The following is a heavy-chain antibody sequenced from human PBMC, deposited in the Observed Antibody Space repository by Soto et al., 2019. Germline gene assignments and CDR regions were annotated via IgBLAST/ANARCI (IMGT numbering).Heavy chain of an antibody. CDR1: GGSISSYY. J-gene: IGHJ6*03. V-gene: IGHV4-59*01. Sequence: SETLSLTCTVSGGSISSYYWSWIRQPPGKGLEWIGYIYYSGSTNYNPSLKSRVTISVDTSKNQFSLKLSSVTAADTAVYYCARGVGVVPYYYYYYMDVWGKGTTVTVSS. D-gene: IGHD3-3*01. CDR2: IYYSGST. CDR3: ARGVGVVPYYYYYYMDV.